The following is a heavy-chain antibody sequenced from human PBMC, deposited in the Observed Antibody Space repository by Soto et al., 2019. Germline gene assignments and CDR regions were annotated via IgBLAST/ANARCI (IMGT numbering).Heavy chain of an antibody. CDR3: ARTTRSGSFNFDY. D-gene: IGHD1-26*01. V-gene: IGHV1-69*13. Sequence: SVKVSCKASGGTFSSYAISWVRQAPGQGLEWMGGIIPIFGTANYAQKFQGRVTITADESTSTAYMELSSLRSEDTAVYYCARTTRSGSFNFDYWGQGTLVTVSS. CDR2: IIPIFGTA. CDR1: GGTFSSYA. J-gene: IGHJ4*02.